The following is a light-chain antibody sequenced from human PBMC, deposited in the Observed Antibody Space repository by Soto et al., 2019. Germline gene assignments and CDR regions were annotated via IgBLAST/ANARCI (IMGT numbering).Light chain of an antibody. CDR3: IQALQSPT. CDR2: LAS. Sequence: DFVMTQSPLSLPVTPGESASISCRSSQSLLHSDGYNYLAWYVQKPGQSPQLLIYLASYRASGVPDRFSGSGSGTDFTLKISRVEAEEVGYYFCIQALQSPTFGQGTRLEIK. V-gene: IGKV2-28*01. CDR1: QSLLHSDGYNY. J-gene: IGKJ5*01.